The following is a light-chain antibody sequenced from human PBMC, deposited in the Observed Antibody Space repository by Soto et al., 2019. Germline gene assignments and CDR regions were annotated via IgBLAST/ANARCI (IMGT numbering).Light chain of an antibody. Sequence: DIQMTQSPSSLSASVGDRVIITCRASHSIGSYLNWYQQRPGKAPKLLIYAASSLQSGVPSRFSGSGSGTDFPLTISILQPEDVATDSCQQSYSYSTPPTFGQGTKVEIQ. V-gene: IGKV1-39*01. CDR2: AAS. J-gene: IGKJ1*01. CDR1: HSIGSY. CDR3: QQSYSYSTPPT.